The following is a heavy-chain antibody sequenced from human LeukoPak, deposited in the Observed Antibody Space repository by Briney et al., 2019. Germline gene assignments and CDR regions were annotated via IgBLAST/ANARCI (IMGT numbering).Heavy chain of an antibody. CDR3: AKDYYGSGSYRHLDQ. CDR1: GFTFSSYA. CDR2: TSGSGGST. D-gene: IGHD3-10*01. J-gene: IGHJ4*02. Sequence: PGGSLRLSCAASGFTFSSYAMSWVRQAPGKGLEWVSGTSGSGGSTYYADSVKGRFTISRDNSKNTLYLQMNSLRAEDTAVYYCAKDYYGSGSYRHLDQWGQGTLVIVSS. V-gene: IGHV3-23*01.